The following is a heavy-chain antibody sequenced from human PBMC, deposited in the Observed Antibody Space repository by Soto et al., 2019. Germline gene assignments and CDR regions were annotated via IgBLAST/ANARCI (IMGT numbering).Heavy chain of an antibody. V-gene: IGHV3-30*18. J-gene: IGHJ6*02. Sequence: SLRLSCAASGFTFSDYGMHWVRQAPGKGLEWVAVISYDSTNKYYGDSVKGRFTISRDNSKNTLYLQMNSLRAEDRAVYYCAKDHGFDEFQLLYYSYYGLDVWGQGTTVTVSS. CDR3: AKDHGFDEFQLLYYSYYGLDV. D-gene: IGHD2-2*02. CDR1: GFTFSDYG. CDR2: ISYDSTNK.